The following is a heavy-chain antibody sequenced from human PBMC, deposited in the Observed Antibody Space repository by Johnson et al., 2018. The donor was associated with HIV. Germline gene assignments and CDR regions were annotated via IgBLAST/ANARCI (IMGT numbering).Heavy chain of an antibody. J-gene: IGHJ3*02. CDR3: ARENYGGDDAFDI. D-gene: IGHD4-23*01. V-gene: IGHV3-7*03. CDR2: IKQDGSEK. Sequence: VQLMESGGGFIQPGGSLRLSCAASEFTFSNYAMHWVRQAPGKGLEWVANIKQDGSEKYYVDSVKGRFTISRDNAKNSLYLQMNSLRAEDTAVYYCARENYGGDDAFDIWGQGTMVTVSS. CDR1: EFTFSNYA.